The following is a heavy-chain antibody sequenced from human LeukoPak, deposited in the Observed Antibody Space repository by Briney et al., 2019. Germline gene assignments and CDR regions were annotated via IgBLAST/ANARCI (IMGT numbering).Heavy chain of an antibody. Sequence: GGSLRLSCAASGFTFSSYSMNWVRQAPGKGLEWVSYISSSSSTIYYADSVKGRFTISRDNAKNSLYLQMNSLRAEDTVVYYCARPYYYGSGSYSVPADWGQGTLVTVSS. V-gene: IGHV3-48*01. CDR2: ISSSSSTI. D-gene: IGHD3-10*01. CDR3: ARPYYYGSGSYSVPAD. J-gene: IGHJ4*02. CDR1: GFTFSSYS.